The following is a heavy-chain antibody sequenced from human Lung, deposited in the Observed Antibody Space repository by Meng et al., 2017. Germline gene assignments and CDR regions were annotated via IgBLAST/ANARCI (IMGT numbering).Heavy chain of an antibody. J-gene: IGHJ4*02. CDR1: GGSISGYF. CDR2: VYSSGSA. Sequence: QVKLQESGPGLVKPSEPLSLTCDVSGGSISGYFWTWIRQPAGKGLDWSGRVYSSGSANYNPSLKSRVTMSVDRSKNQFSLQLTSVTAADTAVYYCARGVGSLDFWGQGALVTVSS. CDR3: ARGVGSLDF. V-gene: IGHV4-4*07. D-gene: IGHD5/OR15-5a*01.